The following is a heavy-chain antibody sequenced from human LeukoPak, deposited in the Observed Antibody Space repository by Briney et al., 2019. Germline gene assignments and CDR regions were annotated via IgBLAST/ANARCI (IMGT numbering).Heavy chain of an antibody. CDR2: MYHTGHT. D-gene: IGHD2-15*01. Sequence: SETLSLTCNVSGGSISNYYWSWIRQPPGKGLEWIGYMYHTGHTMYNSSLKSRVTMSLDTSKNHFSLRLSSVTAADTAVYYCARHPFATPFDYWGPGTVVTVSS. V-gene: IGHV4-59*08. J-gene: IGHJ4*02. CDR3: ARHPFATPFDY. CDR1: GGSISNYY.